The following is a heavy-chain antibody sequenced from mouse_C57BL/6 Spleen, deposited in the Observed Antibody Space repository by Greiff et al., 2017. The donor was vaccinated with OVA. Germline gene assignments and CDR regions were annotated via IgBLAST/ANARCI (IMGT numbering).Heavy chain of an antibody. Sequence: VKLQQPGAELVKPGSSVTLSFQASGYTFTSYWLPWVKQRPGQGLEWIGEIDPSDSYTNYNQKFKGKATLTVDTSSSTAYMQLSSLTSEDSAVYYCARKAYYSFDYWGQGTTLTVSS. V-gene: IGHV1-50*01. J-gene: IGHJ2*01. CDR1: GYTFTSYW. CDR3: ARKAYYSFDY. D-gene: IGHD6-5*01. CDR2: IDPSDSYT.